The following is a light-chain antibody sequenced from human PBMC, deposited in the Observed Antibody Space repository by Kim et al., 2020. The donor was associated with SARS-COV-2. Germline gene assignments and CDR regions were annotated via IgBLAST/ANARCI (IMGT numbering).Light chain of an antibody. CDR2: AVS. V-gene: IGLV2-14*03. Sequence: GQWITLACTGTSSDVGGYDYVSWYKQYPGRAPRVIVYAVSRRPSGVSNRFSGSKSGNTASLTISGLRAEDEADYYCGSYTSTNTRIFGTGTKVTVL. CDR3: GSYTSTNTRI. J-gene: IGLJ1*01. CDR1: SSDVGGYDY.